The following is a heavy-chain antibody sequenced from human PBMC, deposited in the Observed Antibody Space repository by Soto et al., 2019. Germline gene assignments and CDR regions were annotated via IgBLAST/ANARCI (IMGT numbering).Heavy chain of an antibody. CDR3: ARDYVRAFDI. Sequence: GASVKVSCKASGYTFTSYYMHWVRQAPGQGLEWMGIINPSGGSTSYAKKYQGRDTMTRDTSTSTVYMELSSLRSEDTAVYYCARDYVRAFDIWGQGTMVTVSS. J-gene: IGHJ3*02. CDR1: GYTFTSYY. CDR2: INPSGGST. D-gene: IGHD3-16*01. V-gene: IGHV1-46*01.